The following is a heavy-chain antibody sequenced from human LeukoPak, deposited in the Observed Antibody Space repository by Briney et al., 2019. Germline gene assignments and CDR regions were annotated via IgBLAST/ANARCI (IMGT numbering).Heavy chain of an antibody. CDR3: VKDRANFHYGMDV. V-gene: IGHV3-64D*09. CDR2: ISSNGGGT. Sequence: PGGSLRLSCSASGFTFSGYGMHWVRQAPGKGLEHVSAISSNGGGTYYADSVKGRLTISRDNSKNTLFLQMTSLRAEDTAVYYCVKDRANFHYGMDVWGQGTTVTVSS. CDR1: GFTFSGYG. J-gene: IGHJ6*02. D-gene: IGHD1-7*01.